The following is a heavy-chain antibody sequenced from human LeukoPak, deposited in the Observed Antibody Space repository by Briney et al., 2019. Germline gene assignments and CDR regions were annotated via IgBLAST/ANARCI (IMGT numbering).Heavy chain of an antibody. J-gene: IGHJ6*03. D-gene: IGHD6-19*01. CDR3: ARSSGRGGIAVAARRGNYYMDV. CDR2: IYYSGST. CDR1: GGSISSYY. Sequence: SQTLSLTCTVSGGSISSYYWSWIRQPPGKGLEWIGYIYYSGSTNYNPSLKSRVTISVDTSKNQFSLKLSPVTAADTAVYYCARSSGRGGIAVAARRGNYYMDVWGEGTTVTVSS. V-gene: IGHV4-59*12.